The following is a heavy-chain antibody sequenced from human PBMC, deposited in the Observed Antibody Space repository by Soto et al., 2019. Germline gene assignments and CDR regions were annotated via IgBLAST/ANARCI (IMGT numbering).Heavy chain of an antibody. D-gene: IGHD3-9*01. V-gene: IGHV1-46*01. CDR1: GYTFTSYY. J-gene: IGHJ6*02. Sequence: ASVKVSCKASGYTFTSYYMHWVRQAPGQGLEWMGIINPSGGSTSYAQKFQGRVTMTRDTSTSTVYMELSSLRSEDTAVYYCARDLGAYYDILTGYPAPYYGMDVWGQGTTVTVSS. CDR3: ARDLGAYYDILTGYPAPYYGMDV. CDR2: INPSGGST.